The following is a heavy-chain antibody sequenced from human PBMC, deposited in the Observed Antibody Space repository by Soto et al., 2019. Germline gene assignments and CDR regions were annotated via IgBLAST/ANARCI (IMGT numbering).Heavy chain of an antibody. J-gene: IGHJ4*02. Sequence: QVQLVQSGAEVKKPGASVKVSCKASGYTFTSYGISWVRQAPGQGPEWMGWINAYNGNTNYAQKLQGRVTMTTDTATSRAYMGLRSLRSDDTAVYYCASGVGCEPLDYWGQGTLVTVSS. D-gene: IGHD3-16*01. CDR1: GYTFTSYG. V-gene: IGHV1-18*01. CDR3: ASGVGCEPLDY. CDR2: INAYNGNT.